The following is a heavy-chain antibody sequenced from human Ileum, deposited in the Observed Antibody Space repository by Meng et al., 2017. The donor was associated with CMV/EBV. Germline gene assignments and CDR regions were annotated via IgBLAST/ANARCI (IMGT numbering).Heavy chain of an antibody. V-gene: IGHV4-59*01. CDR3: ARDPGTTVGTGRANCFDI. CDR1: GASMNRYW. Sequence: SETLSLTCTVSGASMNRYWWAWIRQPPGKGPEWIGYVNYVGSTRYNPSLNSRVTMSIDTSNNHFSLRLTSVTTSDTAVYYCARDPGTTVGTGRANCFDIWGPGTMVTVSS. CDR2: VNYVGST. J-gene: IGHJ3*02. D-gene: IGHD3/OR15-3a*01.